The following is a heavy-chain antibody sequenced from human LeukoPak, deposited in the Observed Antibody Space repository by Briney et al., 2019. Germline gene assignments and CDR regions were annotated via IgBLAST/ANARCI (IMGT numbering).Heavy chain of an antibody. Sequence: PGGSLRLSCAAAGFTFSSYGMHWVRQAPGKGLEWVAVISYDGTNKYYADSVKGRFTISRDNSKNTLYLPMNSLRAEDTAVYYCAKDLGSNYYYYGMDVWGQGTTVTVSS. CDR2: ISYDGTNK. V-gene: IGHV3-30*18. CDR1: GFTFSSYG. J-gene: IGHJ6*02. D-gene: IGHD4-11*01. CDR3: AKDLGSNYYYYGMDV.